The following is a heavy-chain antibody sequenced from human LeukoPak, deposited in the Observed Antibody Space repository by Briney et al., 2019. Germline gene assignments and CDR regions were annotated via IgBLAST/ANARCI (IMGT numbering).Heavy chain of an antibody. CDR1: GYTFTSYD. CDR3: ATTAWGSYRRLSDAFDI. CDR2: MNPNSGNT. J-gene: IGHJ3*02. D-gene: IGHD3-16*02. V-gene: IGHV1-8*02. Sequence: ASVKVSCKASGYTFTSYDINWVRQATGQGLEWMGWMNPNSGNTGYAQKFQGRVTMTEDTSTDTAYMELSSLRSEDTAVYYCATTAWGSYRRLSDAFDIWGQGTMVTVSS.